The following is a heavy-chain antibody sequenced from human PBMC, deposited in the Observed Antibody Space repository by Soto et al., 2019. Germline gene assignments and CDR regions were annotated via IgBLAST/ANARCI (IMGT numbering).Heavy chain of an antibody. CDR2: IYYSGST. J-gene: IGHJ4*02. D-gene: IGHD1-1*01. V-gene: IGHV4-59*01. CDR1: GGSISSYY. Sequence: QVQLQESGPGLVKPSETLSLTCTVSGGSISSYYWSWIRQPPGKGLEWIGYIYYSGSTNYTPSLKSRVTISVNTSKNQFSLKLSSVTAADTAVYYCARVRGTGVDYWGQGTLVTVSS. CDR3: ARVRGTGVDY.